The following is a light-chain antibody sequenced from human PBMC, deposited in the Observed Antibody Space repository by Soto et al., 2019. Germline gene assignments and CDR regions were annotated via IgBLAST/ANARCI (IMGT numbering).Light chain of an antibody. CDR1: QSVSSY. V-gene: IGKV3-11*01. CDR2: DAS. J-gene: IGKJ2*01. CDR3: QQRSNWWT. Sequence: EIVSTQSPATLSLSPGERATLSCRASQSVSSYLAWYQQKPGQAPRLLIYDASNRATGIPARFSGSGSGTDFTLTISCLEPEDFAVYYCQQRSNWWTFGQGTKLEIK.